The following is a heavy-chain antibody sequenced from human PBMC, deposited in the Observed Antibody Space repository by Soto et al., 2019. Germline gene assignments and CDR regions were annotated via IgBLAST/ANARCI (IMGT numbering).Heavy chain of an antibody. V-gene: IGHV3-30*18. CDR1: GFTYTSYA. Sequence: GGSLRLSCAASGFTYTSYAMHWARQAPGKGLEWVAVISYDGTKKYYPDSVTGRFTISRDNAKNTLYLQMNRLRTEDTAVYYCVKDACDYFDSRGHCPDAFDFWGQGTMVTVSS. D-gene: IGHD3-22*01. J-gene: IGHJ3*01. CDR2: ISYDGTKK. CDR3: VKDACDYFDSRGHCPDAFDF.